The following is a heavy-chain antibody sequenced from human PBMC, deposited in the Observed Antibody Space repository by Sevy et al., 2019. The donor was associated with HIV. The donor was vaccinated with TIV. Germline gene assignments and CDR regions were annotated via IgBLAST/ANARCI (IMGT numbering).Heavy chain of an antibody. D-gene: IGHD5-12*01. CDR2: IYYSGST. Sequence: SETLSLTCTVSGGSISSGGYYWSWIRQHPGKGLEWIGYIYYSGSTYYNPSLKSRVTISVDTSKNQFSLKLGSVTAAETAVYYCARDTAIVATIHKDAFDIWGQGTMVTVSS. V-gene: IGHV4-31*03. J-gene: IGHJ3*02. CDR3: ARDTAIVATIHKDAFDI. CDR1: GGSISSGGYY.